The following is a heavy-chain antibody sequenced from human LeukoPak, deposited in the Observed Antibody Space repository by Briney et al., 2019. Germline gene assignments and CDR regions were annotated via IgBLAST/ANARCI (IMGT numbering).Heavy chain of an antibody. V-gene: IGHV1-46*01. Sequence: ASVKVSCKAFGYTFTSYYMHCVRQVPGQGLEWMGIINPSGGSTSYAQKFQGRVTMTRDMSTSTVYMELSSLRSEDTAVYYCARVVVGYSYVDYWGQGTLVTVSS. D-gene: IGHD5-18*01. CDR2: INPSGGST. CDR1: GYTFTSYY. J-gene: IGHJ4*02. CDR3: ARVVVGYSYVDY.